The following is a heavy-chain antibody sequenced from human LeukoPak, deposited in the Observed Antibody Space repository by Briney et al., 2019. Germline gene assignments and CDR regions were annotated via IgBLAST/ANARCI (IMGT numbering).Heavy chain of an antibody. J-gene: IGHJ5*02. CDR3: ARPLTRLLRFLDP. D-gene: IGHD3-3*01. Sequence: GGSLRLSCAASGFTFSSYSMNWVRQAPGKGLEWVSYISSSSSTIYYADSVKGRFTISRDNAKNSLYLQMNCLRAEDTAVYYCARPLTRLLRFLDPWGQGTLVTVSS. CDR1: GFTFSSYS. CDR2: ISSSSSTI. V-gene: IGHV3-48*01.